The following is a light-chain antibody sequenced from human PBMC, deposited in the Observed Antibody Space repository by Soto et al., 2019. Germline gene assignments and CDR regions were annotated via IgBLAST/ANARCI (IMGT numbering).Light chain of an antibody. CDR1: SSNIGSHY. CDR2: RND. CDR3: AAWDVSLSGWV. V-gene: IGLV1-47*01. Sequence: QSVLTQPPSASGTPGQRVTISCSGSSSNIGSHYVYWYQQLPGTAPKPLIYRNDQRPSGVPDRFSGSKSGTSASLAISGLRSEGESDYYCAAWDVSLSGWVFGGGTKLTVL. J-gene: IGLJ3*02.